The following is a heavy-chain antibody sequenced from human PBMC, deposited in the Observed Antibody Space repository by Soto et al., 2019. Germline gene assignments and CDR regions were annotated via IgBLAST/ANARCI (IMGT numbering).Heavy chain of an antibody. CDR3: AKQQMGVIRALDY. J-gene: IGHJ4*02. CDR2: IRETGNT. V-gene: IGHV3-23*01. D-gene: IGHD1-26*01. Sequence: EVHILQSGGGLEQPGGSLRLSCAASGFTFSNYAMSWIRQAPGKGLEWVSTIRETGNTYYADSVRGRFATSRDNSENTLYLQMSSLRAEDTAVYYCAKQQMGVIRALDYWGQGPLVTVSS. CDR1: GFTFSNYA.